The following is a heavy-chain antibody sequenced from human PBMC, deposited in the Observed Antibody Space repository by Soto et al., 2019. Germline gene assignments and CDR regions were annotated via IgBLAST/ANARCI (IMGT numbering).Heavy chain of an antibody. Sequence: GESLKISCAASGFTFSSYGMHWVRQAPGKGLEWVAVIWYDGSNKYYADSVKGRFTISRDNSKNTLYLQMNSLRAEDTAVYYCARDRVRYYYDSSGYNPRWYYFDYWGQGTLVTVSS. CDR2: IWYDGSNK. D-gene: IGHD3-22*01. V-gene: IGHV3-33*01. J-gene: IGHJ4*02. CDR1: GFTFSSYG. CDR3: ARDRVRYYYDSSGYNPRWYYFDY.